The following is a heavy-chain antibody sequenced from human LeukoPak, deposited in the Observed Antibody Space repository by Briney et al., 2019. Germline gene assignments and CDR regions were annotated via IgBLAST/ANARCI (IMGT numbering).Heavy chain of an antibody. CDR1: GFTFSSYN. D-gene: IGHD1-26*01. Sequence: PGGSLRLSCAASGFTFSSYNMNWVRQAPGKGLEWVSSISTSSSYIYYADSVKGRFTISRDNAKNSLYLQMNSLTAEDTAVYYCARDTLGALDYWGQGTLVTVSS. CDR2: ISTSSSYI. J-gene: IGHJ4*02. CDR3: ARDTLGALDY. V-gene: IGHV3-21*01.